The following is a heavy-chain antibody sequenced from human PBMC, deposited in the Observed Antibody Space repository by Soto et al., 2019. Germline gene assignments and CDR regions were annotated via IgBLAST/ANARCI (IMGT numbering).Heavy chain of an antibody. V-gene: IGHV1-18*01. D-gene: IGHD2-2*01. CDR1: GYTCTNYG. CDR3: ARERQYEPLLY. J-gene: IGHJ4*02. Sequence: QVQLVQSGVEVKKPGASVKVSCQASGYTCTNYGITWLRQAPGQGLEWMGWVSAYNRNTNYAQRFQDRVTMTTDTSIRTAYMELRNLKSDDTAIYFCARERQYEPLLYWGQGTLVTVSS. CDR2: VSAYNRNT.